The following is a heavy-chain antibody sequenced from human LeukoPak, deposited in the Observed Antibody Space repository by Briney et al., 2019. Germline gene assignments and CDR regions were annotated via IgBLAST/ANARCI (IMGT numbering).Heavy chain of an antibody. V-gene: IGHV4-39*01. CDR1: GGSISTSSYY. Sequence: SETLSLTCTVSGGSISTSSYYWGWVRQPPGKGLEWIGNIFYSGSTYYSPSLKSRVTISLDTSRNQFSLKLTSVTATDTAMYYCARQTGSGLFTLPGGQGTLVTVSS. CDR2: IFYSGST. CDR3: ARQTGSGLFTLP. D-gene: IGHD3/OR15-3a*01. J-gene: IGHJ4*02.